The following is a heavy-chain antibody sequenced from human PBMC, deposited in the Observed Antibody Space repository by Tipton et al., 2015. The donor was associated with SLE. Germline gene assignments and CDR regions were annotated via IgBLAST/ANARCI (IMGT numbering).Heavy chain of an antibody. Sequence: TLSLTCSISGGSISSSSYYWSWIRQPPGKGLEWIGYIYYSGSTNYNPSLKSRVTISVDTSKNQFSLKLSSVTAADTAGYYCARDGAGDAFDIWGQGTMATVSS. D-gene: IGHD6-19*01. CDR3: ARDGAGDAFDI. CDR1: GGSISSSSYY. J-gene: IGHJ3*02. CDR2: IYYSGST. V-gene: IGHV4-61*01.